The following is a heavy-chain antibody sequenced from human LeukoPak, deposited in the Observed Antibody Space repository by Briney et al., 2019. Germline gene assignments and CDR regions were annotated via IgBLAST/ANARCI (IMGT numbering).Heavy chain of an antibody. J-gene: IGHJ4*02. Sequence: PSETLSLTCTVSGGSMSSYYWTWIRQPPGKGLEWIGYIYYSGSTNYNPSLKSRVTISVDTSKNQFSLKLSSVTAADTAVYYCASDYDGNSWYYFDYWGQGTLVTVSS. V-gene: IGHV4-59*01. CDR3: ASDYDGNSWYYFDY. CDR2: IYYSGST. CDR1: GGSMSSYY. D-gene: IGHD4-23*01.